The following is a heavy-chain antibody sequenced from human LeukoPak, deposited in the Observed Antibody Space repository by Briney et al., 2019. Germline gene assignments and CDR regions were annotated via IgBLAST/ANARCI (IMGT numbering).Heavy chain of an antibody. Sequence: SETLSLTCTVSGGSISSYYWSWIRQPPGKGLEWIGYIYYSGSTNYNPSLKRRVTISVDTSKNQFSLKLSSVTAADTAVYYCARSDFWAPGWFDPWGPGTLVTVSS. CDR2: IYYSGST. J-gene: IGHJ5*02. CDR1: GGSISSYY. V-gene: IGHV4-59*08. CDR3: ARSDFWAPGWFDP. D-gene: IGHD3-3*01.